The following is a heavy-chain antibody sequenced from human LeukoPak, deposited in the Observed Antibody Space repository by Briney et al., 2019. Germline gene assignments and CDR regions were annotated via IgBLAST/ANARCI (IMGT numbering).Heavy chain of an antibody. D-gene: IGHD6-6*01. CDR3: AKDSSEYSSSFDY. Sequence: GGSLRLSYAASGFTFSSYGMHWVRQAPGKGLEWVAVISYDGSNKYYADSVKGRFTISRDNSKNTLYLQMNSLRAEDTAVYYCAKDSSEYSSSFDYWGQGTLVTVSS. V-gene: IGHV3-30*18. J-gene: IGHJ4*02. CDR2: ISYDGSNK. CDR1: GFTFSSYG.